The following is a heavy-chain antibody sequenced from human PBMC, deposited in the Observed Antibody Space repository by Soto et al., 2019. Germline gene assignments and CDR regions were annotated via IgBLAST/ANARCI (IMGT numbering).Heavy chain of an antibody. D-gene: IGHD2-8*01. CDR1: GGSISSSSYY. CDR2: IYYSGST. V-gene: IGHV4-39*01. J-gene: IGHJ4*02. CDR3: SRPGGYCTNGVCYRSAAPDY. Sequence: SETLSLTCTVSGGSISSSSYYWGWIRQPPGKGLEWIGSIYYSGSTYYNPSLKSRVTISVDTSKNQFSLKLSSVTAADTAVYLFSRPGGYCTNGVCYRSAAPDYWGQGTLVTVS.